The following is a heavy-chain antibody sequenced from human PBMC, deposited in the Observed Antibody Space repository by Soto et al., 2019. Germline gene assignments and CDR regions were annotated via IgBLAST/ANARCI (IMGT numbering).Heavy chain of an antibody. Sequence: QVQLVESGGGAVQPGRSLRLSCAASGFTFSSYGMHWVRQAPDKGLEWVAVIWYDGSNKYYADSVKGRFTISRDNSKNTLYLEMNSLRAEDTAVYYCASEYCSGGRCYYYGMDVWGQGTTVTVSS. D-gene: IGHD2-15*01. V-gene: IGHV3-33*01. CDR1: GFTFSSYG. CDR2: IWYDGSNK. CDR3: ASEYCSGGRCYYYGMDV. J-gene: IGHJ6*02.